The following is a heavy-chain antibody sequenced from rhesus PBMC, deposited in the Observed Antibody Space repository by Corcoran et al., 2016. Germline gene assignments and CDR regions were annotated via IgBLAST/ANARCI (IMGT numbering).Heavy chain of an antibody. CDR1: GDSISSSNW. CDR2: IRGSSGST. CDR3: ATGVSVYYYSLDV. Sequence: QVQLQESGPGLVKPSETLSLTCAVSGDSISSSNWWSWIRLPPWNGLEWIGYIRGSSGSTYNNPSLKSRVTISKDTSKNQFSLKLSSVTAADTAVYYCATGVSVYYYSLDVWGRGVLVTVSS. J-gene: IGHJ5-2*02. V-gene: IGHV4-65*02. D-gene: IGHD3-16*01.